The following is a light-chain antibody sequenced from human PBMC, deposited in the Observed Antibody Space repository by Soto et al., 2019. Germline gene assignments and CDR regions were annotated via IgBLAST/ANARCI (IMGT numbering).Light chain of an antibody. CDR3: QQYNTGPRTWT. CDR2: GAS. CDR1: QSVSSN. V-gene: IGKV3-15*01. Sequence: EIVMTQSPATLSVSPGERATLSCRASQSVSSNLAWYQQKPGQAPRLLIYGASTRATGIPARFSGSGSGTEFTLTISSLQSEDFAVCYCQQYNTGPRTWTFGQGTKVEIK. J-gene: IGKJ1*01.